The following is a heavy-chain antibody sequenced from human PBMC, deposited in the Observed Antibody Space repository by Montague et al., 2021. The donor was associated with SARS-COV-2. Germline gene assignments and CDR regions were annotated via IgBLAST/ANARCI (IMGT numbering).Heavy chain of an antibody. Sequence: SRRLSCAASGFPFSSYSMNWVRQAPGKGLEWVSSISSSSSYIYYADSVKGRFTISRDNAKNSLYLQMNSLKAEDTAVYYCARGYDFWSGGYYYYYGMDVWGQGTTVTVSS. CDR1: GFPFSSYS. CDR3: ARGYDFWSGGYYYYYGMDV. J-gene: IGHJ6*02. CDR2: ISSSSSYI. D-gene: IGHD3-3*01. V-gene: IGHV3-21*01.